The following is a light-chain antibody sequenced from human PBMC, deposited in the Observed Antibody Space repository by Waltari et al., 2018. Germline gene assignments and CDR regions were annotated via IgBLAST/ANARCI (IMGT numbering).Light chain of an antibody. CDR1: SSNIGSNF. CDR3: ATWDDGLSGHWV. CDR2: KDN. Sequence: QSVLTQPPSASGTPGQRVTISCSGTSSNIGSNFVYWYQQLSGTAPKLLIYKDNQRPSGVPDRFSGSSSGTSASLTISGLRSDDESHFYCATWDDGLSGHWVFGGGTKLTVL. J-gene: IGLJ3*02. V-gene: IGLV1-47*01.